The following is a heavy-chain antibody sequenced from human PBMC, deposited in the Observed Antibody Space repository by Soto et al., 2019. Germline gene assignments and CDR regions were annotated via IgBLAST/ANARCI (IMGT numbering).Heavy chain of an antibody. CDR1: GYTFTSNW. V-gene: IGHV5-10-1*01. J-gene: IGHJ6*02. Sequence: GESLKISCKGSGYTFTSNWIGWVRQVPGKGLEWMGRIDPSDSYTNYSPSFQGHVTISVDKSITTAYVQWSGLRASDTAMYYCARRRIAASGWDVWGQGTTVTVSS. CDR2: IDPSDSYT. D-gene: IGHD6-13*01. CDR3: ARRRIAASGWDV.